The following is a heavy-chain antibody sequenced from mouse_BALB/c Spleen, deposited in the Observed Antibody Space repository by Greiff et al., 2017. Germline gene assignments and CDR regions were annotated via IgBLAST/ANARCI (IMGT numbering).Heavy chain of an antibody. CDR1: GFTFSSYG. CDR3: ARHNDGYYEYYYAMDY. J-gene: IGHJ4*01. D-gene: IGHD2-3*01. CDR2: ISSGGSYT. Sequence: EVKLVESGGDLVKPGGSLKLSCAASGFTFSSYGMSWVRQTPDKRLEWVATISSGGSYTYYPDSVKGRFTISRDNAKNTLYLQMSSLKSEDTAMYYCARHNDGYYEYYYAMDYWGQGTSVTVSS. V-gene: IGHV5-6*02.